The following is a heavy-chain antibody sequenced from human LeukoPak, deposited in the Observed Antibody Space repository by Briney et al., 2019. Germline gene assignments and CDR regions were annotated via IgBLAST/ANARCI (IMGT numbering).Heavy chain of an antibody. D-gene: IGHD2-2*01. CDR1: GGTFSSYA. Sequence: GASVKVSCKASGGTFSSYAISWVRQAPGQGLEWMGGIIPIFGTAKYVQKFQGKVTITADESTSTAYMELSSLRSEDPAVYYCARDWRGYCSSTSCYWNNWFDPWGQGTLVTVSS. CDR3: ARDWRGYCSSTSCYWNNWFDP. V-gene: IGHV1-69*01. CDR2: IIPIFGTA. J-gene: IGHJ5*02.